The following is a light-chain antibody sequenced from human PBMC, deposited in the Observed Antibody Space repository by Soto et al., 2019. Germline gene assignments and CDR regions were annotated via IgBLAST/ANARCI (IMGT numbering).Light chain of an antibody. J-gene: IGKJ3*01. V-gene: IGKV3-20*01. CDR2: GAS. Sequence: EIVLTQSPGTLSLSPGERATLSCRASQIVSSRYLAWYQQKHGQAPRLLIYGASIRATAIRDRFSGSGSGTDITLTISILEPEDLAVYYCQHNGSSSKFTFGPGTKVDIK. CDR1: QIVSSRY. CDR3: QHNGSSSKFT.